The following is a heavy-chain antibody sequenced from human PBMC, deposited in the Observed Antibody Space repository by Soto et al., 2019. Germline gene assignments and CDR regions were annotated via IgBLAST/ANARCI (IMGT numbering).Heavy chain of an antibody. CDR3: AREGDTAMFSHYYYYMDV. CDR2: IIPILGIA. Sequence: QVQLVQSGAEVKKPGSSVKVSCKASGGTFSSYTISWVRQAPGQGLEWMGRIIPILGIANYAQKFQGRVKITEDKPASTDYRELSSLRAEDTALYYGAREGDTAMFSHYYYYMDVWGKGPTVTVSS. D-gene: IGHD5-18*01. CDR1: GGTFSSYT. J-gene: IGHJ6*03. V-gene: IGHV1-69*08.